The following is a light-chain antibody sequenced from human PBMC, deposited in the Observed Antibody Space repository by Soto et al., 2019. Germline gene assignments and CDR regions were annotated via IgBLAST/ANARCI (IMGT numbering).Light chain of an antibody. Sequence: EIVLTQSPATLSVSPGERVTLSCRASQNLHSFLNWYQQRPGQAPRPLIYDGSKRAAGVPDRISGAGSGTDYTLTISSLEPEDFAVYSCQQRSNWPITFGQGTRLEIK. CDR3: QQRSNWPIT. CDR1: QNLHSF. J-gene: IGKJ5*01. CDR2: DGS. V-gene: IGKV3-11*01.